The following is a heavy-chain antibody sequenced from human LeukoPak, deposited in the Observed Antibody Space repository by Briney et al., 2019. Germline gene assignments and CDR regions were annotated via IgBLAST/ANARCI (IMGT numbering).Heavy chain of an antibody. D-gene: IGHD2-2*01. CDR2: VNWNGGST. CDR3: VRDRCSSTSCHDSPNWFDP. Sequence: GGSLRLSCAASGFTFDDYGMSWVRDARGKGLEWISGVNWNGGSTGYADSVKGRFTISRDNAKNSPYLQMNSLRAEDTALYYCVRDRCSSTSCHDSPNWFDPWGQGTLVTVSS. V-gene: IGHV3-20*04. CDR1: GFTFDDYG. J-gene: IGHJ5*02.